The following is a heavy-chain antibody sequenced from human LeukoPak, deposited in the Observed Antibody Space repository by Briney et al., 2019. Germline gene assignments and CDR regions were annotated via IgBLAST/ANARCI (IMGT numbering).Heavy chain of an antibody. CDR2: ISGGST. V-gene: IGHV3-38-3*01. CDR3: ARFDPPYYDIHDAFDI. CDR1: GFTVSSNE. J-gene: IGHJ3*02. Sequence: GGSLRLSCAASGFTVSSNEMSWVRQAPGKGLEWVSSISGGSTYYADSRKGRFTISRDNSKNTLHLQMNSLRAEDTAVYYCARFDPPYYDIHDAFDIWGQGTMVTVSS. D-gene: IGHD3-9*01.